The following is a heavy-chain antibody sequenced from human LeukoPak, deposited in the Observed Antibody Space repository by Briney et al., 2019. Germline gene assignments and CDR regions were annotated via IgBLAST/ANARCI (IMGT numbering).Heavy chain of an antibody. J-gene: IGHJ6*02. D-gene: IGHD2-15*01. CDR1: GGTFSSYA. CDR3: ARGLVVAATPPWYYGMDV. CDR2: IIPIFGTA. V-gene: IGHV1-69*05. Sequence: GASVKVSCKASGGTFSSYAISWVRQAPGQGLEWMGGIIPIFGTANYAQKFQGRVTITTDESTSTAYMELSSLRSEDTAVYYCARGLVVAATPPWYYGMDVWGQGTTVTVSS.